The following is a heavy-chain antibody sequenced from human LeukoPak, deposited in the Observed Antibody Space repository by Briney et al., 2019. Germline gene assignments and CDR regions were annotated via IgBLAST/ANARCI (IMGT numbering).Heavy chain of an antibody. Sequence: PGGSLRLSCAASGFTFDDYGMSWVRQAPGKGLEWVSGINWNGGSTGYADSVKGRFTISRDNAKNSLYLQMNSLRAEDTALYYCARDRARYFDWLLYARDTYYFDYWGQGTLVTVSS. V-gene: IGHV3-20*04. CDR2: INWNGGST. CDR1: GFTFDDYG. D-gene: IGHD3-9*01. CDR3: ARDRARYFDWLLYARDTYYFDY. J-gene: IGHJ4*02.